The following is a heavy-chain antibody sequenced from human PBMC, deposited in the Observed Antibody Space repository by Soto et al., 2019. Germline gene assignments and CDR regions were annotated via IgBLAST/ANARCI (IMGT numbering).Heavy chain of an antibody. CDR1: GIRFFGYA. V-gene: IGHV3-23*01. D-gene: IGHD2-8*01. J-gene: IGHJ5*02. Sequence: GGSLRLSCGGSGIRFFGYAMSLVRQAPGKGLEWVSTISGSGGHTYYADSVKGRFVVSRDNDKNTLYLHMNSLTGEDTAIYFCAKVEMGWFAHWGQGTQVTVSS. CDR2: ISGSGGHT. CDR3: AKVEMGWFAH.